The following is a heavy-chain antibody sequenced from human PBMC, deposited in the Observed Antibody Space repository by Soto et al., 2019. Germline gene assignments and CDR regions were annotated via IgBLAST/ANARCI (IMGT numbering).Heavy chain of an antibody. D-gene: IGHD1-20*01. J-gene: IGHJ3*02. V-gene: IGHV4-30-4*01. CDR2: IYYSGTT. Sequence: PSETLSLTCAVSGGSVSSGGYYWSWIRQPPGKGLEWIGYIYYSGTTYYNPSLKSRLAILLDTSKNQFSLRLSSVTAADTAVYYCARRTLPGNNTIKHVFDMWGQGTMVTVSS. CDR1: GGSVSSGGYY. CDR3: ARRTLPGNNTIKHVFDM.